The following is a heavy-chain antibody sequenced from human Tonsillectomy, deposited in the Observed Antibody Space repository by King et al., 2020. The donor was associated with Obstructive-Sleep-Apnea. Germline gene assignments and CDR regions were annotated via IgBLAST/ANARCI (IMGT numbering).Heavy chain of an antibody. V-gene: IGHV3-74*03. CDR3: ARDLGSGRYGFWDH. J-gene: IGHJ4*02. D-gene: IGHD6-19*01. CDR1: GFTFSTFW. CDR2: INSAGSTT. Sequence: VQLVESGGGLVQPGGSLRLSCTGTGFTFSTFWMHWVRQVPGKGLVWVSHINSAGSTTKYADSVKGRFTVSRDNAKNTLYLQMNTVRLEDTALYYCARDLGSGRYGFWDHWGQGALVTVSS.